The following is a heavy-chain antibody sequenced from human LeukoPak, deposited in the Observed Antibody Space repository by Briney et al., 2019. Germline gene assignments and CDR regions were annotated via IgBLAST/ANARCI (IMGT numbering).Heavy chain of an antibody. CDR2: IIPIFGTA. Sequence: GASVKVSCKPSGGTFSSYAISWVRQAPGQGLEWMGRIIPIFGTANYAQKFQGRVTITTDESTSTACMELSSLRSEDTAVYYCARDFFRAYNLEGFPYFGYWGQGTLVTVSS. J-gene: IGHJ4*02. CDR3: ARDFFRAYNLEGFPYFGY. D-gene: IGHD5-24*01. V-gene: IGHV1-69*05. CDR1: GGTFSSYA.